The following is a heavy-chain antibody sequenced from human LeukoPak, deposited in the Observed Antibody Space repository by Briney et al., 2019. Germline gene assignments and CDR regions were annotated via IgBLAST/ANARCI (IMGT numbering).Heavy chain of an antibody. CDR1: GYSISSCYY. Sequence: SETLSLTCAVSGYSISSCYYWGWIRQPPGKGLEWIGSIYHSGSTYYNPSLKSRVTISVDTSKNQFSLKLSSVTAADTAVYYCARRIAARRFWFDPWGQGTLVTVSS. J-gene: IGHJ5*02. V-gene: IGHV4-38-2*01. D-gene: IGHD6-6*01. CDR3: ARRIAARRFWFDP. CDR2: IYHSGST.